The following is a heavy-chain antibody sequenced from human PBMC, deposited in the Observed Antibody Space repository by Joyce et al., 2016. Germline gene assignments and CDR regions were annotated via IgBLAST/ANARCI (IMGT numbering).Heavy chain of an antibody. CDR3: ARRGGAANFEY. Sequence: EVQLVQSGAEVKKPGESLKISCQGSGYNLNSHWIGWVRQMPGKGLEWMGIIYPSDSDTRYSPSFQGHVTISVDKSIRTAHLQWSSLKASDTAIYYCARRGGAANFEYWGQGTLVTVSS. V-gene: IGHV5-51*03. D-gene: IGHD1-26*01. CDR2: IYPSDSDT. CDR1: GYNLNSHW. J-gene: IGHJ4*02.